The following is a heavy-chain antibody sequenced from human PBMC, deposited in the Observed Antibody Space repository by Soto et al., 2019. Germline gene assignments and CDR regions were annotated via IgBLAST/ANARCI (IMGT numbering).Heavy chain of an antibody. Sequence: GASLKVSCKASGYTFTSYDIYWVRQATGQGLEWMGWINPDNGNTKYSQKFQGRVTITRDTSASTAYMELSSLRSEDTAVYYCAKILWFGELSYYGMDVWGQGTTVTVSS. CDR3: AKILWFGELSYYGMDV. V-gene: IGHV1-8*01. J-gene: IGHJ6*02. CDR1: GYTFTSYD. CDR2: INPDNGNT. D-gene: IGHD3-10*01.